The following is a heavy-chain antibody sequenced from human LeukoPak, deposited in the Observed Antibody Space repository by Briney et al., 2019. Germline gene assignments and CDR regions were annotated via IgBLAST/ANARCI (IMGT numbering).Heavy chain of an antibody. CDR1: GGSISSSSYY. J-gene: IGHJ6*03. CDR3: ARVAGGYDIYYYYYYMDV. Sequence: SETLSLTCTVSGGSISSSSYYWGWIRQPPGKGLEWIGSIYYSGSTYYNPSLKSRVTISVDTSKNQFSLKLSSVTAADTAVYYCARVAGGYDIYYYYYYMDVWGKGTTVTVSS. D-gene: IGHD5-12*01. CDR2: IYYSGST. V-gene: IGHV4-39*01.